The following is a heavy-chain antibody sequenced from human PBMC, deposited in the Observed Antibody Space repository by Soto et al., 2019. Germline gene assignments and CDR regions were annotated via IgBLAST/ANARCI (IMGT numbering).Heavy chain of an antibody. J-gene: IGHJ5*02. CDR2: IYYSGST. CDR1: GGSISSYY. D-gene: IGHD1-26*01. V-gene: IGHV4-59*01. Sequence: SETLSLTCTVSGGSISSYYWSWIRQPPGKGLEWIGYIYYSGSTNYNPSLKSRVTISVDTSKNQFSLKLSSVTAADTAVYYCARGQRTEHNSNWFDPWGQGTLVTVSS. CDR3: ARGQRTEHNSNWFDP.